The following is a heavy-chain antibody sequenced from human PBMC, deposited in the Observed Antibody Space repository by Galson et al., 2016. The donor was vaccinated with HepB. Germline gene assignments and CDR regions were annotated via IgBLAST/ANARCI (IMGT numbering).Heavy chain of an antibody. Sequence: SLRLSCAASGFTFRNYGMTWVRQAPGKGLEVVSRISRSGASTDYADTVNGRFTLSRDNSKNKLSLQMNSLTADDTAIYYCVQGSTAPAGGGQGTLVTISS. J-gene: IGHJ1*01. CDR3: VQGSTAPAG. CDR2: ISRSGAST. V-gene: IGHV3-23*01. CDR1: GFTFRNYG. D-gene: IGHD2-2*01.